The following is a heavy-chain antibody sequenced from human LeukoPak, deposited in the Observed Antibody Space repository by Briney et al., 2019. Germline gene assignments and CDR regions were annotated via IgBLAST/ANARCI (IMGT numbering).Heavy chain of an antibody. CDR3: ARAADFSSGRNWFDP. J-gene: IGHJ5*02. Sequence: GASVKVSCKASGYTFTSYGISWVRQAPGQGLEWMGWISAYNGNTNYAQKLQGRVTMTTDTSTSTAYTELRSLRSDDTAVYYCARAADFSSGRNWFDPWGQGTLVTVSS. V-gene: IGHV1-18*01. D-gene: IGHD6-19*01. CDR2: ISAYNGNT. CDR1: GYTFTSYG.